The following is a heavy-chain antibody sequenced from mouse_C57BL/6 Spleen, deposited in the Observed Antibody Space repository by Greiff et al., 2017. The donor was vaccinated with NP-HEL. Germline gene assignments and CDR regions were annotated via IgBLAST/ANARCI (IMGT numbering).Heavy chain of an antibody. CDR1: GYTFTSYG. CDR3: ARYHEYYAMDY. V-gene: IGHV1-81*01. CDR2: IYPRSGNT. Sequence: QVQLQQSGAELARPGASVKLSCKASGYTFTSYGISWVKQRTGQGLEWIGEIYPRSGNTYYNEKFKGKATLTADKSSSTAYMELRSLTSEDSAVYFCARYHEYYAMDYWGQGTSVTVSS. J-gene: IGHJ4*01.